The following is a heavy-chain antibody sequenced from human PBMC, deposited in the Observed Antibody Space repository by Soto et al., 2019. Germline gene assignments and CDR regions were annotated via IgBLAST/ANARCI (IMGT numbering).Heavy chain of an antibody. J-gene: IGHJ3*02. CDR1: GFTFSNAW. V-gene: IGHV3-15*07. D-gene: IGHD3-16*02. CDR3: TTEVVNFGGVIPSAAFDI. CDR2: IKSKTDGGTT. Sequence: GGSLRLSCAASGFTFSNAWMNWVRQAPGKGLEWVGRIKSKTDGGTTDYAAPVRGRFTISRDDSKNTLYLQMNSLKTEDTAVYYFTTEVVNFGGVIPSAAFDIWGQGTMVTVSS.